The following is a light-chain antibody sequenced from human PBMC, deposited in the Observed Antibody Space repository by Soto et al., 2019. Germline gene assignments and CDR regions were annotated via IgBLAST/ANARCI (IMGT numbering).Light chain of an antibody. Sequence: QSAVTQLPSVSGSPGQSVTISCAGTSSDFSSYNRVSWYQRPPGTGPKLIIYEVNNRPSGVPDRFSGSKSGNTASLTISGLQAEDDAEYYCSLYKTACTSVFGTGPNVTVL. CDR1: SSDFSSYNR. V-gene: IGLV2-18*01. CDR2: EVN. J-gene: IGLJ1*01. CDR3: SLYKTACTSV.